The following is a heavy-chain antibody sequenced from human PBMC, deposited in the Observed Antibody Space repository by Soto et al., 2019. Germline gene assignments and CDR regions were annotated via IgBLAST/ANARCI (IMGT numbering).Heavy chain of an antibody. D-gene: IGHD2-2*01. CDR2: IYHSGST. Sequence: SETLSLTCAVSGYSISSGYYWGWIRQPPGKGLEWIGSIYHSGSTYYNPSLKSRVTISVDTSKNQFSLKLSSVTAADTAVYYCARGPQLLHFGNWFDPWGQGTLVTVSS. CDR3: ARGPQLLHFGNWFDP. CDR1: GYSISSGYY. J-gene: IGHJ5*02. V-gene: IGHV4-38-2*01.